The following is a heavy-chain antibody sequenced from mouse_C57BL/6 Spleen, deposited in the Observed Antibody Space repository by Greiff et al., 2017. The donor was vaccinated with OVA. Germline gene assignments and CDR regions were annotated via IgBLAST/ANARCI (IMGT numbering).Heavy chain of an antibody. J-gene: IGHJ1*03. Sequence: EVKLMESGAELVKPGASVKLSCTASGFNIKDYYMHWVKQRTEQGLEWIGRIDPEDGETKYAPKFQGKATITADTSSNTAYLQLSSLTSEDTAVYYCARDYSNSRYFDVWGTGTTVTVSS. CDR3: ARDYSNSRYFDV. D-gene: IGHD2-5*01. CDR2: IDPEDGET. CDR1: GFNIKDYY. V-gene: IGHV14-2*01.